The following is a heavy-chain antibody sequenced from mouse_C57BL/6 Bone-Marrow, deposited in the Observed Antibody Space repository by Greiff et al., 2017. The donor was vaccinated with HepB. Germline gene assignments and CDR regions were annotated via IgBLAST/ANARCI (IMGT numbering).Heavy chain of an antibody. CDR3: ARNNGELRYYFDY. Sequence: VKVVESGPGLVQPSQRLSIPCTVSGFSLTSYGVHGVRQSPGKGLEWLGVIWSGGSTDYNAAFISRLSISKDNSKSQVFFKMNSLQADDTAIYYCARNNGELRYYFDYWGQGTTLTVSS. CDR1: GFSLTSYG. CDR2: IWSGGST. V-gene: IGHV2-2*01. D-gene: IGHD1-1*01. J-gene: IGHJ2*01.